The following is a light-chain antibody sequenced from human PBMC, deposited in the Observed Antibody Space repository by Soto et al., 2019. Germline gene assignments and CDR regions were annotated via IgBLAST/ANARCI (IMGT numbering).Light chain of an antibody. CDR2: SSN. V-gene: IGLV1-44*01. J-gene: IGLJ3*02. CDR1: SSNIGSNP. Sequence: QSVLTQPPSASGTPGQRVTISCSGGSSNIGSNPVNWYQQLPATAPKLLIYSSNQRPSGVPDRFSGSKSGTSASLAISGLQSEDKAAYYCAAWDDRRSIWGFGGGTQLTV. CDR3: AAWDDRRSIWG.